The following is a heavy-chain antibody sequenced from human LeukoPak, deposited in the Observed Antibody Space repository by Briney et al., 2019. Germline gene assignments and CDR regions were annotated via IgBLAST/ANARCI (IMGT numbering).Heavy chain of an antibody. J-gene: IGHJ4*02. D-gene: IGHD3-16*01. Sequence: SETLSLICAVSGVSISSRYWSWIRQPPGKGLEWIGYTHYNGKTDYNPSLRGRVTMSADTSKNQFSLNLNSMTAADTAVYYCARAGGGDSAMDLDYWGQGLLVTVSS. CDR2: THYNGKT. CDR1: GVSISSRY. V-gene: IGHV4-59*01. CDR3: ARAGGGDSAMDLDY.